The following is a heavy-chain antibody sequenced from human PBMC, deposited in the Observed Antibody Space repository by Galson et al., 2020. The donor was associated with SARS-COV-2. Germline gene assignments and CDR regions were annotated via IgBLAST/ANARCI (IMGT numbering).Heavy chain of an antibody. CDR2: IYRGGST. J-gene: IGHJ4*02. D-gene: IGHD5-18*01. CDR1: GFTVRSYY. Sequence: GESLKIHCAASGFTVRSYYMSWVRQAPGKGLEWVLDIYRGGSTYYADSVKGRFTISRDNSKNTLYLQMNSLRAEDTAVYYCARFPRGYSYGGDYGGQGTLVTVSS. V-gene: IGHV3-66*01. CDR3: ARFPRGYSYGGDY.